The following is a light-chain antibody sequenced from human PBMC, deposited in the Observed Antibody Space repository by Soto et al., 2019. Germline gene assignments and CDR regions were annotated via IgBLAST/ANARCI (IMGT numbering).Light chain of an antibody. CDR3: QVWDSSTASYV. CDR1: KLGDKY. Sequence: SYELTQPPSVSVSPGQTASITCSGDKLGDKYARWYHQKPGQSPVLVIYQDTKRPSGIPERFSCSNSGNTATLTISGTQAMDEADYYCQVWDSSTASYVFGTGTKLTVL. J-gene: IGLJ1*01. V-gene: IGLV3-1*01. CDR2: QDT.